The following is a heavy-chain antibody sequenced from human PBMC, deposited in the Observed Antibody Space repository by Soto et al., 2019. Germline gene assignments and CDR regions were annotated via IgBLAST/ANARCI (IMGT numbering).Heavy chain of an antibody. Sequence: GASVKVSCKASGDTFGRNAIHWVRQAPGQGLEWMGGIIPMFPTTNYAQKFKGRLTIYADKSTGIAYMEMTSLRSEDTAVYYCAGRLWRDSHYYYYGMDVWGQGTTVTVSS. CDR2: IIPMFPTT. CDR1: GDTFGRNA. D-gene: IGHD2-21*01. V-gene: IGHV1-69*06. J-gene: IGHJ6*02. CDR3: AGRLWRDSHYYYYGMDV.